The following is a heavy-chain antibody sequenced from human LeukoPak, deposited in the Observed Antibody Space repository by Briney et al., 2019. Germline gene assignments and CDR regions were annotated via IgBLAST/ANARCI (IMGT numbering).Heavy chain of an antibody. CDR1: GGSISSSSYY. J-gene: IGHJ5*02. Sequence: PSETLSLTCTVSGGSISSSSYYWGWIRQPPGKGLEWIGYIYYSGSTNYNPSLKSRVTISVDTSKNQFSLKLSSVTAADTAVYYCARETIAVALNWFDPWGQGTLVTVSS. CDR3: ARETIAVALNWFDP. D-gene: IGHD6-19*01. CDR2: IYYSGST. V-gene: IGHV4-61*01.